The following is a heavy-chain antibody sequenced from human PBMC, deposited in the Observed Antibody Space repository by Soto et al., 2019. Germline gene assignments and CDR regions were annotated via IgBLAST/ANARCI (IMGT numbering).Heavy chain of an antibody. Sequence: QVQLLQWGAGLVKPSETLSLSCGVYGGSFSGYHWSWIRQPPGKGLEWIAEINHGSTNYNPSLKSRVTISEDTSKSYISLKLRSVTAADTAVYYCARGPRYFASVEYWGQGTLVTVSS. CDR3: ARGPRYFASVEY. D-gene: IGHD3-9*01. CDR1: GGSFSGYH. J-gene: IGHJ4*02. CDR2: INHGST. V-gene: IGHV4-34*01.